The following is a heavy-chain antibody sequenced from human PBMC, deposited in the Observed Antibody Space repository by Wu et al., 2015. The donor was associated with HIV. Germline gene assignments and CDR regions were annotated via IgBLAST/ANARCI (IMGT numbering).Heavy chain of an antibody. D-gene: IGHD6-19*01. CDR3: ARDPQEVSGWYTH. Sequence: QAQLVQFGAEVKKPGSSVKVTCKASGDGFTSYAVSWVRQAPGQGLEWMGWINPSSGDTSYSQKLQSRVTMTRDTSISTVYMELSRLRFDDAAVYYCARDPQEVSGWYTHWGQGTLVTVSS. V-gene: IGHV1-2*02. CDR2: INPSSGDT. J-gene: IGHJ4*02. CDR1: GDGFTSYA.